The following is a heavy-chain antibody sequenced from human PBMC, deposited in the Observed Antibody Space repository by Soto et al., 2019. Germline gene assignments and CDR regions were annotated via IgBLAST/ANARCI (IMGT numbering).Heavy chain of an antibody. CDR2: IYYTGST. CDR3: ARGLHSSSWCYFDY. D-gene: IGHD6-13*01. V-gene: IGHV4-39*01. CDR1: GGSISSSSYY. Sequence: QLQLQESGPGLVKPSETLSLTCTVSGGSISSSSYYWGWIRQPPGKGLEWIGTIYYTGSTYYSPSLKSRVTMSVDTSKNQFTVELSSVSAADPAVYYCARGLHSSSWCYFDYWGQGTLVTVSS. J-gene: IGHJ4*02.